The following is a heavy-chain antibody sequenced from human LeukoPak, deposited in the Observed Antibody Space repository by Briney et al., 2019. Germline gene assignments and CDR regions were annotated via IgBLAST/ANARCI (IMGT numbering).Heavy chain of an antibody. CDR1: GFTFSDYS. V-gene: IGHV3-48*01. Sequence: PGGSLRLFCEASGFTFSDYSMSWVRQAPGEGLEWLSYITSTSDTIYYADSVKGRFTSSRDNAKNSVYLQMNSLRAEDTAVYYCARSSGYPFFDYWGQGTLVTVSS. CDR3: ARSSGYPFFDY. CDR2: ITSTSDTI. D-gene: IGHD3-22*01. J-gene: IGHJ4*02.